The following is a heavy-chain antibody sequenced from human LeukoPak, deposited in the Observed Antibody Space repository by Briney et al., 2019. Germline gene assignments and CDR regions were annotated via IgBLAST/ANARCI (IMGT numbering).Heavy chain of an antibody. CDR2: IWYDGSNK. V-gene: IGHV3-33*06. J-gene: IGHJ4*02. Sequence: GRSLRLSCAASGFTFSSYGMHWVRQAPGKGLEWVAVIWYDGSNKYYADSVKGRFTISRDNSKNTLYLQMNSLRAEDTAVYYCAKAGDFWSGYYLIDYWGQGTLVTVSS. CDR3: AKAGDFWSGYYLIDY. CDR1: GFTFSSYG. D-gene: IGHD3-3*01.